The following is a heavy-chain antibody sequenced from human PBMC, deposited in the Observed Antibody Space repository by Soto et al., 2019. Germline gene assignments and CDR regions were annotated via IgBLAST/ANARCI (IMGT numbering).Heavy chain of an antibody. CDR3: ARDRHPYSTKYYFDY. CDR2: ISGSGAYT. CDR1: GFTFSTYA. V-gene: IGHV3-23*01. J-gene: IGHJ4*02. Sequence: PGGSLRVSCAASGFTFSTYAMNWVRQPPGKGLEWVSSISGSGAYTYYADSVQGRFTISRDNSKNTLNLQMNSLRAEDTAVYYCARDRHPYSTKYYFDYWGQGTLVTVSS. D-gene: IGHD2-2*01.